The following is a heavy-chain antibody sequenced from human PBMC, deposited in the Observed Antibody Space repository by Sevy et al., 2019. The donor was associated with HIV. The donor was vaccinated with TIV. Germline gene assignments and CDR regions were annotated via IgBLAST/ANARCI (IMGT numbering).Heavy chain of an antibody. Sequence: GGSLRLSCAASGFTFSSYAMHWVRQAPGKGLEWVAVISYDGSNKYYADSVKGRFTISRDNSKNTLYLQMNSLRVEDTAVYYCAKGDSTFYGMDVWGQGTTVTVSS. J-gene: IGHJ6*02. V-gene: IGHV3-30*04. CDR3: AKGDSTFYGMDV. CDR1: GFTFSSYA. D-gene: IGHD6-13*01. CDR2: ISYDGSNK.